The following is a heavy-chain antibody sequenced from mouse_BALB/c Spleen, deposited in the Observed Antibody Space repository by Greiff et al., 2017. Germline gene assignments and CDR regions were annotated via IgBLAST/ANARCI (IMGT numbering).Heavy chain of an antibody. J-gene: IGHJ1*01. V-gene: IGHV1-7*01. Sequence: QVQLQQSGAELAKPGASVKMSCKASGYTFTSYWMHWVKQRPGQGLEWIGYINPSTGYTEYNQKFKDKATLTADKSSSTAYMQLSSLTSEDSAVYYCARYDYDWYFDVWGAGTTGTVSS. CDR2: INPSTGYT. D-gene: IGHD2-4*01. CDR1: GYTFTSYW. CDR3: ARYDYDWYFDV.